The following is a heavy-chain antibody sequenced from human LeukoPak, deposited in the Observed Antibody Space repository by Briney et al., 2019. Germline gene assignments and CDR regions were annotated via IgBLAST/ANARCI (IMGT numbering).Heavy chain of an antibody. D-gene: IGHD3-10*01. J-gene: IGHJ4*02. V-gene: IGHV4-38-2*02. CDR1: GYSISSGYY. Sequence: SETLSLTCTVSGYSISSGYYWGWIRQPPGEGLEWIGSIYHSGSTYYNPSLKSRVTISVDTSKNQFSLKLSSVTAADTAVYYCARDPGYYFDYWGQGTLVTVSS. CDR2: IYHSGST. CDR3: ARDPGYYFDY.